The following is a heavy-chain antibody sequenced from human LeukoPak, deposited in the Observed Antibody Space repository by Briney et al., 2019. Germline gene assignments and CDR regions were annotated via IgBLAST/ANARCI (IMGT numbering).Heavy chain of an antibody. CDR3: ARDGRGLGFYYYYMDV. J-gene: IGHJ6*03. V-gene: IGHV4-34*01. CDR2: INHSGST. Sequence: SSETLSLTCAVYGGSLSGYYWNWIRQPPGKGLEWIGEINHSGSTNYNPSLKSRVTISVDTSKIQFSLKLSSVTAADTAVYYCARDGRGLGFYYYYMDVWGKGTTVTVSS. D-gene: IGHD2-8*01. CDR1: GGSLSGYY.